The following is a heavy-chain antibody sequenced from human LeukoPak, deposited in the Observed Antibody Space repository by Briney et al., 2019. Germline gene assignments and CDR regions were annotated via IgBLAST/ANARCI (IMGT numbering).Heavy chain of an antibody. CDR2: IYSGGST. CDR3: ARDYSSSRSGYNDY. J-gene: IGHJ4*02. CDR1: GFTVSSNY. D-gene: IGHD3-22*01. V-gene: IGHV3-53*01. Sequence: GGSLRLSCAASGFTVSSNYMSWVRQAPGKGLEWVSVIYSGGSTYYADSVKGRFTISRDNSKNTLYLQMNSLRAEDTAVYYCARDYSSSRSGYNDYWGQGTLVTVSS.